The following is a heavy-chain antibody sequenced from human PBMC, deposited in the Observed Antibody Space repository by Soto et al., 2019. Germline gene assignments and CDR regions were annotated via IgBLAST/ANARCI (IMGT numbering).Heavy chain of an antibody. D-gene: IGHD3-16*02. CDR1: GFNFDDYG. CDR3: ARDPDIMITFGGVIPGYFDY. J-gene: IGHJ4*02. Sequence: EVQLLESGGSVVRPGGSLRLSCAASGFNFDDYGMSWVRQSPGKGLEWVSGINWIGGSTGYADSVKGRFTISRDNAKNSLYLQMNSLRAEDAALYYCARDPDIMITFGGVIPGYFDYWGQGTLVTVSS. CDR2: INWIGGST. V-gene: IGHV3-20*04.